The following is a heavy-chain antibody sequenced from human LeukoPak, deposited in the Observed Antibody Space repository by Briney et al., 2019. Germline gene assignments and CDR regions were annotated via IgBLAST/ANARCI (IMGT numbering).Heavy chain of an antibody. CDR1: GFIFSPYA. Sequence: GGSLRLSCSASGFIFSPYAMHWVRQAPGKGLEYVSSISSEGKTTYYADSVKGRYTISRDNSKNTLYLQMSSLRPEDTAVYYCVKDRWVDHWGQGTLVTVSS. V-gene: IGHV3-64D*06. J-gene: IGHJ4*02. D-gene: IGHD6-13*01. CDR3: VKDRWVDH. CDR2: ISSEGKTT.